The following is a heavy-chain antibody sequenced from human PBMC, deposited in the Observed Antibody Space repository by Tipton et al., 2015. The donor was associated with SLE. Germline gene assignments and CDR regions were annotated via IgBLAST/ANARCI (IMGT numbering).Heavy chain of an antibody. Sequence: TLSLTCTVSGGSISSGSYYWSWIRQPAGKGLEWIGRIYTSGSTNYNPSLKSRVTISIDTSKNQFSLKLSSVTAADTAVYYCARHDYYGSGSYWGQGTLVTVSS. CDR3: ARHDYYGSGSY. J-gene: IGHJ4*02. D-gene: IGHD3-10*01. CDR2: IYTSGST. CDR1: GGSISSGSYY. V-gene: IGHV4-61*02.